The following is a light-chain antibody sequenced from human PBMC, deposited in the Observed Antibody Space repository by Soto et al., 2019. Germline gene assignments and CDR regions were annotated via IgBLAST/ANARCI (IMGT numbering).Light chain of an antibody. CDR3: QSYDSSSWV. Sequence: NFMLTQPHSVSASPGKTVTISCTRSSGSIASNYVQWHQQRPGSSPTTVIYEDNQRPSGVPDRFSGSIDSSSNSASLTISGLKTEDEADYYCQSYDSSSWVFGGGTKLTVL. CDR1: SGSIASNY. V-gene: IGLV6-57*01. CDR2: EDN. J-gene: IGLJ3*02.